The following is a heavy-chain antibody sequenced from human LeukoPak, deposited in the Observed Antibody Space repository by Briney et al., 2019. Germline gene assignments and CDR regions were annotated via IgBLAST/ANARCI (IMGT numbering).Heavy chain of an antibody. V-gene: IGHV3-23*01. CDR1: GITLSNYG. Sequence: GGSLRLSCAVSGITLSNYGMSWVRQAPGKGLEWVAGISDSGGSTKYADSVKGRFTISRDNAKNTLYLQMNSLRAEDTAVYYCARGYYDILTAYYYYYMDVWGKGTTVTVSS. CDR2: ISDSGGST. D-gene: IGHD3-9*01. CDR3: ARGYYDILTAYYYYYMDV. J-gene: IGHJ6*03.